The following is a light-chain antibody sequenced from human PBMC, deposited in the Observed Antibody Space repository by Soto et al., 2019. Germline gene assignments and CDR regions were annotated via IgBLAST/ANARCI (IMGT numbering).Light chain of an antibody. CDR3: QQSYSTPLLT. CDR1: QGISSY. J-gene: IGKJ4*01. CDR2: AAS. Sequence: DIQMTQSPSSLSASVGDRVTITCRASQGISSYLNWYQQKPGKAPKLLIYAASSLQSGVPSRFSGSGSGTDFTLTISSLQPEDFATYDCQQSYSTPLLTFGGGTKVEIK. V-gene: IGKV1-39*01.